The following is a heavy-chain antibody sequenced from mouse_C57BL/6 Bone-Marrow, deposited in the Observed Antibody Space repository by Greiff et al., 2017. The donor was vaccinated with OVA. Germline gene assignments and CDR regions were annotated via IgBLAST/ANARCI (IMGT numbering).Heavy chain of an antibody. V-gene: IGHV1-15*01. Sequence: QVQLKESGAELVRPGASVTLSCKASGYTFTDYEMHWVKQTPVHGLEWIGAIDPETGGTAYNQKFKGKAILTADKSSSTAHMELRSLTSEDSAVYYCTRHYGSRTPFAYWGQGTLVTVSA. D-gene: IGHD1-1*01. CDR2: IDPETGGT. CDR3: TRHYGSRTPFAY. CDR1: GYTFTDYE. J-gene: IGHJ3*01.